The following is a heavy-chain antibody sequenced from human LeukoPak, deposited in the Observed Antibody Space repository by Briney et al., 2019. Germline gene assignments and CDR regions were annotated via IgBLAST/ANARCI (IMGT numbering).Heavy chain of an antibody. CDR1: GGSFSGYY. D-gene: IGHD2-2*01. CDR3: ARRGVVVPAPGGNWFDP. CDR2: INHSGST. V-gene: IGHV4-34*01. Sequence: SETLSLTCAVYGGSFSGYYWSWIRQPPGKGLEWIGEINHSGSTNYNTSLKSRVTISVDTSKNQFSLKLSSVTAADTAVYYCARRGVVVPAPGGNWFDPWGQGTLVTVSS. J-gene: IGHJ5*02.